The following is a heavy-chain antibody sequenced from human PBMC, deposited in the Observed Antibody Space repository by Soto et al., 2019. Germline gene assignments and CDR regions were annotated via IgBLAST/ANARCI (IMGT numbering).Heavy chain of an antibody. J-gene: IGHJ4*02. D-gene: IGHD1-1*01. V-gene: IGHV4-38-2*02. CDR1: GFAISRGYY. Sequence: SETLSLTCIVSGFAISRGYYWSWVRQPPGKGLEWIGSIYPSVSSYHNPSLATRLRLSIDTSKNQFTLNLTSVTAADTALYFCAREKVGTTFFDNWGQGIQVTVYS. CDR2: IYPSVSS. CDR3: AREKVGTTFFDN.